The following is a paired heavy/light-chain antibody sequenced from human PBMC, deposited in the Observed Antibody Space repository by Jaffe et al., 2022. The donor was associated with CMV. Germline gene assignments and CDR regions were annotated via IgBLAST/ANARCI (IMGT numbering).Heavy chain of an antibody. Sequence: EVYLLESGGGLVQPGGSLRLSCAASGFTFSGYAMNWVRQAPGKGLEWVSAIRGSGGNTYYADSVKGRFTISRDNSKDTVYLQMNSLRAEDTAVYYCASLQGQYYGSALRVYYGMDLWGQGTTVTVS. CDR1: GFTFSGYA. CDR2: IRGSGGNT. CDR3: ASLQGQYYGSALRVYYGMDL. D-gene: IGHD3-10*01. J-gene: IGHJ6*02. V-gene: IGHV3-23*01.
Light chain of an antibody. Sequence: QSVLTQAPSASGTPGQRVTISCSGSSSNIGGNSVNWYQHLPQTAPKLLIYIDNQRPSGVPDRFSGSKSGTSAALAISGLQSEDEADYYCAAWDDSLNGWVFGGGTRLTVL. CDR3: AAWDDSLNGWV. V-gene: IGLV1-44*01. CDR2: IDN. CDR1: SSNIGGNS. J-gene: IGLJ3*02.